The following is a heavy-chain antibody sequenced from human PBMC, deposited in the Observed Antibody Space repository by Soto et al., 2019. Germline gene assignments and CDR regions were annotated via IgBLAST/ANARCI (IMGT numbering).Heavy chain of an antibody. Sequence: QVQLVESGGGVVQPGRSLRLSCAASGSDFNTYGLHWVRQAPGKGLEWVAAISFDGGSQYYADSVKGRFTISRDKSNSTLYLQMNSLGAEDTATYFCAKDSSVTAAGSGGWFDPWGPGTLVIVSS. CDR1: GSDFNTYG. V-gene: IGHV3-30*18. D-gene: IGHD6-13*01. CDR2: ISFDGGSQ. CDR3: AKDSSVTAAGSGGWFDP. J-gene: IGHJ5*02.